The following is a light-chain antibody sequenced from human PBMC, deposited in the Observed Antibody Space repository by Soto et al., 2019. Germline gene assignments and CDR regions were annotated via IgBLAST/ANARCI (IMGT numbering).Light chain of an antibody. CDR3: QQFNGNFFI. CDR2: AAS. CDR1: QGISSY. J-gene: IGKJ4*01. Sequence: DIQLTQSPSFLSASVGDRVTITCRASQGISSYLAWYQQKPGKAPKLLIYAASTLHFGVPSRFSGSESGTEFTLTISSLQPEDFATYYCQQFNGNFFIFGGGTKVE. V-gene: IGKV1-9*01.